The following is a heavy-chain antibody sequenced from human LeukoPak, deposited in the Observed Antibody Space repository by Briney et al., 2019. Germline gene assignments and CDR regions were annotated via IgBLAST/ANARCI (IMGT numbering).Heavy chain of an antibody. D-gene: IGHD6-13*01. CDR2: IIPIFGTA. V-gene: IGHV1-69*13. J-gene: IGHJ3*02. CDR1: GGTFISYA. CDR3: VRVFGIAAADVGAFDI. Sequence: GASVKVSCKASGGTFISYAISWVRQAPGQGLEWMGGIIPIFGTANYAQKFQGRVTITADESTSTAYMELSSLRSEDTAVYYCVRVFGIAAADVGAFDIWGQGTMVTVSS.